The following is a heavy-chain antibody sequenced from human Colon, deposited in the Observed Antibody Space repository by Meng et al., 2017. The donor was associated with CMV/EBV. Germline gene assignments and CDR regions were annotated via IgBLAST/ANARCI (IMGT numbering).Heavy chain of an antibody. Sequence: ASVKVSCKASGYTFTSYDINWVRQATGQGLEWMGWMNPNSGNTGYAQKFKGRVTMTRNTSRRTAYMELSSLRSEDTAVYYCARSLTIFGVVINLYYYYYGRDVWGQGTTVTVSS. J-gene: IGHJ6*02. CDR3: ARSLTIFGVVINLYYYYYGRDV. CDR1: GYTFTSYD. CDR2: MNPNSGNT. D-gene: IGHD3-3*01. V-gene: IGHV1-8*01.